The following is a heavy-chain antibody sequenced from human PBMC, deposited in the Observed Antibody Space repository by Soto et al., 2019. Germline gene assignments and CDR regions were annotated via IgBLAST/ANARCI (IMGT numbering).Heavy chain of an antibody. CDR3: ARSVEGHFDY. J-gene: IGHJ4*02. D-gene: IGHD6-19*01. V-gene: IGHV3-48*02. Sequence: EVQLVESGGALVQPGGSLRLSCAASGFKFSIYSMNWVRQAPGKGLEWSAYITSDTKTIKYADSVKGRFTISRDNAKNSVYLQMNSLSDEDTAVYSCARSVEGHFDYWGQGTVVTVSS. CDR2: ITSDTKTI. CDR1: GFKFSIYS.